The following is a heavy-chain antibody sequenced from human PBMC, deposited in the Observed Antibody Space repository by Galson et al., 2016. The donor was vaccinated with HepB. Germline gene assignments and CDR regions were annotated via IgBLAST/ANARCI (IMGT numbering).Heavy chain of an antibody. J-gene: IGHJ6*03. V-gene: IGHV1-69*13. D-gene: IGHD6-19*01. CDR1: GGTFSSYA. CDR2: IIPIFGTA. Sequence: SVKVSCKASGGTFSSYAIYWVRQAPGQGLEWMGGIIPIFGTANYAQKFQGRVTIAADESTSTAYMELSSLRSEDTAMYYCARDHIAVAAMDVWGEGTTVTVSS. CDR3: ARDHIAVAAMDV.